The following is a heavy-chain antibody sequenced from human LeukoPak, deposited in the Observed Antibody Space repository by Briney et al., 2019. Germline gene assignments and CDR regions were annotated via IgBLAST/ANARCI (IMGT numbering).Heavy chain of an antibody. CDR2: ITRSSTTI. Sequence: GGSLRLSCAASGFNFSIYSMNWVRQAPGKGLEWVSYITRSSTTIYYADSVKGRFTISRDNAKNSLYLQMNSLRAEDTAVYYCAKDEPIVGATRRGPERAARLFDYWGQGTLVTVSS. V-gene: IGHV3-48*01. J-gene: IGHJ4*02. CDR1: GFNFSIYS. D-gene: IGHD1-26*01. CDR3: AKDEPIVGATRRGPERAARLFDY.